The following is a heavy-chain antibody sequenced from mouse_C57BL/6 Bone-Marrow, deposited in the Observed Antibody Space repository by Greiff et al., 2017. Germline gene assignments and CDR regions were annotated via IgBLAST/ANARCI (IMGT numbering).Heavy chain of an antibody. CDR2: ISDGGSYT. CDR1: GFTFSSYA. Sequence: EVQGVESGGGLVKPGGSLKLSCAASGFTFSSYAMSWVRQTPEKRLAWVATISDGGSYTYYPDNVKGRFTISRDNAKNNLYLQMSHLKSEDTAMYYCARGRTIVTYWYFDVWGTGTTVTVSS. V-gene: IGHV5-4*01. CDR3: ARGRTIVTYWYFDV. J-gene: IGHJ1*03. D-gene: IGHD2-5*01.